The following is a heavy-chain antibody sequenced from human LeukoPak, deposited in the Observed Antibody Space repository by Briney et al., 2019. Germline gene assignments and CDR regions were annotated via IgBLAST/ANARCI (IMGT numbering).Heavy chain of an antibody. D-gene: IGHD3-22*01. CDR2: IKQDGSEK. CDR1: GFTFSSYW. J-gene: IGHJ6*03. CDR3: ARVPGTYYYDSSGYPLYYYYYMDV. V-gene: IGHV3-7*01. Sequence: GGSLRLSCAASGFTFSSYWMSWGRQAPGKGLEWVANIKQDGSEKYYVDSVKGRFTISRDNAKNSLYLQMNSLRAEDTAVYYCARVPGTYYYDSSGYPLYYYYYMDVWGKGTTVTVSS.